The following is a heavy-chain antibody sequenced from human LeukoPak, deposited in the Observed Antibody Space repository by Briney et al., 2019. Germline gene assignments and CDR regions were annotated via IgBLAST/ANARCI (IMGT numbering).Heavy chain of an antibody. Sequence: GGSLRLSCAASGFIFSSYSMNWVRQAPGKGLEWVSSISSSSSYIYYADSVKGRFTISRDNAKNSLYLQMNSLRAEDTAVYYCARDLYYYYDSSGSYFDYWGQGTLVTVSS. J-gene: IGHJ4*02. CDR3: ARDLYYYYDSSGSYFDY. CDR1: GFIFSSYS. V-gene: IGHV3-21*01. CDR2: ISSSSSYI. D-gene: IGHD3-22*01.